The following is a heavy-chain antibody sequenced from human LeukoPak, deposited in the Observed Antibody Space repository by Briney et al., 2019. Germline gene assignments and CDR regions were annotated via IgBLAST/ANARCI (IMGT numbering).Heavy chain of an antibody. CDR1: GFTFSSYS. CDR3: ARDRLLWCGEVSWFDP. CDR2: ISISSSYI. Sequence: GGSLRLSCAASGFTFSSYSMNWVRQAPGKGLEGVSSISISSSYIYYADSVKGRFTISRDNAKNSLYLQMNRLRAEDTAVYYRARDRLLWCGEVSWFDPWGEGTLVTVSS. V-gene: IGHV3-21*01. D-gene: IGHD3-10*01. J-gene: IGHJ5*02.